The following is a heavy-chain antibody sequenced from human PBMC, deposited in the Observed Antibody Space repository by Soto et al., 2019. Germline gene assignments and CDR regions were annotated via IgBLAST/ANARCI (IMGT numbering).Heavy chain of an antibody. CDR3: ARGAGDS. V-gene: IGHV4-31*03. D-gene: IGHD3-16*01. Sequence: QVQLQESGPGLVKPSQTLSLTCTVSGGSISSGGYYWSWIRQHPGKGLEWIGYIYYSGSTYYNPSLTGRVTLSVETSKTQFSRRLGSVPAADTAVYYCARGAGDSWGQGTLVTVSS. CDR2: IYYSGST. CDR1: GGSISSGGYY. J-gene: IGHJ1*01.